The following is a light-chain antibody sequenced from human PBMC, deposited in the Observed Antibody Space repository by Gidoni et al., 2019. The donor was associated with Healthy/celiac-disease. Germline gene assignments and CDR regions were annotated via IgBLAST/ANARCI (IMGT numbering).Light chain of an antibody. J-gene: IGKJ1*01. CDR3: HRYSSLWT. CDR2: EAS. Sequence: DLQMTQSPSTLSASMGDRVTLTCRASQSISDWLDWYQQKPGEAPNLLIYEASRLDSGVPSRFSGSGSGTQFTLTISSLQPDDFATYYCHRYSSLWTFGQGTKVEIK. CDR1: QSISDW. V-gene: IGKV1-5*03.